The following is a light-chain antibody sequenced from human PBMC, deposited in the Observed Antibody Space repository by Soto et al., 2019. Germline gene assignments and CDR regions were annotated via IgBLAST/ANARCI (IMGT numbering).Light chain of an antibody. CDR3: QQYESFFPLT. Sequence: DIHLTKSPYTLFASVGDRVTIPCRASQNINSWLAWYQQKPGKAANLLIYKASNLESGVPSRFSGSGSGTDFTLTISSLQPDDFATYHCQQYESFFPLTFGGGTKVDIK. J-gene: IGKJ4*01. V-gene: IGKV1-5*03. CDR1: QNINSW. CDR2: KAS.